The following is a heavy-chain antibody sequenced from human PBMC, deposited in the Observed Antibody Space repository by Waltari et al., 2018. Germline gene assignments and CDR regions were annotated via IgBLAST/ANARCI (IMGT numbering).Heavy chain of an antibody. Sequence: QVQLQQWGAGLLKPSETLSLTCAVYGGSFSGYYWSWIRQPPGKGLEWIGANNHIESPTYHPSSKSRVTITVGTSKNQCSRKLSSVSGADAAVYDCARMGGSGLWYDDYCMVVWGKGTTGTISS. J-gene: IGHJ6*03. D-gene: IGHD3-9*01. CDR2: NNHIESP. CDR3: ARMGGSGLWYDDYCMVV. CDR1: GGSFSGYY. V-gene: IGHV4-34*01.